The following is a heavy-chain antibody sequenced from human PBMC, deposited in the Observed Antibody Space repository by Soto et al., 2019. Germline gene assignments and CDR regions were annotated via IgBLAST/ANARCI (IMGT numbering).Heavy chain of an antibody. CDR1: GFSFRSHG. V-gene: IGHV3-33*01. CDR2: IWYDGSSE. CDR3: ASAAVTGTAGLDF. J-gene: IGHJ4*02. D-gene: IGHD6-19*01. Sequence: GGSLRLSCAASGFSFRSHGMHWVRQAPGKGLEWVALIWYDGSSESYADSVKGRFTISRDNSKNTLYLQMNSLRADDTAVYYCASAAVTGTAGLDFWGQGTQVTVSS.